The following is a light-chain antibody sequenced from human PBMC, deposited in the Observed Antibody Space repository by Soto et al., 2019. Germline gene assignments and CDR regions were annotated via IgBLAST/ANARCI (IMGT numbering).Light chain of an antibody. V-gene: IGLV2-14*01. J-gene: IGLJ1*01. CDR3: SSYTSSSTLYV. CDR2: EVS. CDR1: SSDVGGYNY. Sequence: QSALTQPASVSGPPGQSITISCTGTSSDVGGYNYVSWYQQHPGKAPKLMIYEVSNRPSGVSNRFSGSKSGNTASLTISWLQAEDEADYYCSSYTSSSTLYVFGTGTKLTVL.